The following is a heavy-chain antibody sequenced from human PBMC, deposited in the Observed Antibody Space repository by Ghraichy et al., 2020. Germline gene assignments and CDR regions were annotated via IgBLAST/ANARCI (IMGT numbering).Heavy chain of an antibody. J-gene: IGHJ5*02. Sequence: SVKVSCKTSGGTFSRNAISWVRQAPGQGFEWMGRIIPPLATTNYAQKFQGRVTITADKSTSTAYMELSSLKSEDTAVYYCARDVRAVDVSWSGYPDYCFDRWGQGGLVTVSS. CDR1: GGTFSRNA. D-gene: IGHD3-3*01. CDR3: ARDVRAVDVSWSGYPDYCFDR. CDR2: IIPPLATT. V-gene: IGHV1-69*04.